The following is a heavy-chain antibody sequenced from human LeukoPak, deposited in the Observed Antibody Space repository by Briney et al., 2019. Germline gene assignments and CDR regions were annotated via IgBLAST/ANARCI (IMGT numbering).Heavy chain of an antibody. CDR3: ARDRRAAVYYYGMDV. J-gene: IGHJ6*02. D-gene: IGHD6-13*01. V-gene: IGHV3-64*01. CDR1: GFTFSSYA. CDR2: ISSNGGST. Sequence: GGSLRLSCAASGFTFSSYAMHWVRQAPGKGREYVSAISSNGGSTYYANSVKGRFTISRDNSKNTLYLQMGSLRAEDRAVYYCARDRRAAVYYYGMDVWGQGTTVTVSS.